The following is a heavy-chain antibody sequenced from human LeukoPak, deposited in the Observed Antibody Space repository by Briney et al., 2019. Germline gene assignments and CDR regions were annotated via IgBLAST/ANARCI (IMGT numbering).Heavy chain of an antibody. D-gene: IGHD4-11*01. CDR3: ASSNSNYYYYYMDV. CDR1: GGSISSGTYY. Sequence: PSETLSLTCTVSGGSISSGTYYWSWIRQPAGKGLEWIVRVYSSGSPNYNPSLKSRVTISVDTSKNQFSLKLSSVTAADTAVYYCASSNSNYYYYYMDVWGKGTTVTVSS. V-gene: IGHV4-61*02. J-gene: IGHJ6*03. CDR2: VYSSGSP.